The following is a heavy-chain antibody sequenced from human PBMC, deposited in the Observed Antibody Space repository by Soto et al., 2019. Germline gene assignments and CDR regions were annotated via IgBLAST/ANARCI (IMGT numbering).Heavy chain of an antibody. CDR2: IYSGGST. CDR3: ARDSRSGYYYDAFDI. Sequence: VSRYRKRRDRQHPGKGLEWVSVIYSGGSTYYADSVKGRFTISRDNSKNTLYLQMNSLRAEDTAVYYCARDSRSGYYYDAFDIWGQGTMVTVSS. V-gene: IGHV3-66*01. J-gene: IGHJ3*02. CDR1: VSRYR. D-gene: IGHD3-22*01.